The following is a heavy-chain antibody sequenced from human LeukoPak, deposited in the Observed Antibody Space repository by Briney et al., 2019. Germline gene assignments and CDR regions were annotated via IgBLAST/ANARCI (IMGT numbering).Heavy chain of an antibody. V-gene: IGHV1-69*01. D-gene: IGHD3-9*01. Sequence: ASVKVSCKASGGTFSSYAISWVRQAPGQGLEWMGGIIPIFGTANYAQKFQGRVTITADESTSTAYMERSSLKSEDTAVYYCARMDMEYYDILTGYYGYWGQGTLVTVSS. J-gene: IGHJ4*02. CDR1: GGTFSSYA. CDR2: IIPIFGTA. CDR3: ARMDMEYYDILTGYYGY.